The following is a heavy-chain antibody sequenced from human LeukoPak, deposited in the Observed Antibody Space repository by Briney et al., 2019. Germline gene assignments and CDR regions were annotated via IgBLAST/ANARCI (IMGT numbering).Heavy chain of an antibody. D-gene: IGHD2-2*01. CDR3: ARGVTVVVPAASHFDY. J-gene: IGHJ4*02. CDR2: INPSGGST. CDR1: GYTFTSYY. V-gene: IGHV1-46*01. Sequence: ASVKVSCKASGYTFTSYYMHWVRQAPGQGLEWMGIINPSGGSTSYAQKFQGRVTMTRDTSTSTVYMELSSLRSEDTAVYYCARGVTVVVPAASHFDYWGREPWSPSPQ.